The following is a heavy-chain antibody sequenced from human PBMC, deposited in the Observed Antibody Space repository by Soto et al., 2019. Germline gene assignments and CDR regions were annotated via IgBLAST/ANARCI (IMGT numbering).Heavy chain of an antibody. J-gene: IGHJ4*02. CDR1: GGTFSSYA. CDR2: IIPIFGTA. D-gene: IGHD6-13*01. V-gene: IGHV1-69*13. CDR3: ARDPGSSSWYAPHFDY. Sequence: SVKVSCKASGGTFSSYAISWVRRAPGQGLEWMGGIIPIFGTANYAQKFQGRVTITADESTSTAYMELSGLRSEDTAVYYCARDPGSSSWYAPHFDYWGQGTLVTVSS.